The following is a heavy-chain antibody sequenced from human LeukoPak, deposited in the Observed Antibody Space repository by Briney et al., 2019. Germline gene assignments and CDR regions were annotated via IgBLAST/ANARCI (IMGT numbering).Heavy chain of an antibody. CDR2: ISGSGGNT. CDR1: GFTLSSSG. CDR3: AKVRDGYNYFPFDY. D-gene: IGHD5-24*01. Sequence: GGSLRLSCVAPGFTLSSSGISSVRQAPGKGLEWVSAISGSGGNTYYADSVKGRFTISRDNSKNTLYLQMNSLRAEDTAVYFCAKVRDGYNYFPFDYWGQGTLVTVSS. V-gene: IGHV3-23*01. J-gene: IGHJ4*02.